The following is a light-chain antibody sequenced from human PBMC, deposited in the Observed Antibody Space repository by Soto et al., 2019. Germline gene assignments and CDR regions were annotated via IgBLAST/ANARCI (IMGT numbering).Light chain of an antibody. Sequence: QSALTQPASVSGSPGQSITISCTGTSSDVGNYNLVSWYQHHPGKAPKLIIYEVSKRPSGVSNRFSGSKSGDTASLTISGLQAEDEAVYYCCSYAGSNYVFGTGTKVTVL. V-gene: IGLV2-23*02. CDR3: CSYAGSNYV. CDR2: EVS. J-gene: IGLJ1*01. CDR1: SSDVGNYNL.